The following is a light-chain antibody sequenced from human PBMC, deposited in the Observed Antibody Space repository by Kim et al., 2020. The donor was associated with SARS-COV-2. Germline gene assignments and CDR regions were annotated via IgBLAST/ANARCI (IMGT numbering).Light chain of an antibody. V-gene: IGKV1-39*01. CDR1: QSISSY. CDR3: QQSYSTLGGA. Sequence: DIQMTQSPSSLSASVGDRVTITCRASQSISSYLNWYQQKPGKAPKLLIYAASSLQSGVPSRFSGSGSGTDFTLTINSLQPEDFATYYCQQSYSTLGGAFGQGTKLEI. J-gene: IGKJ2*01. CDR2: AAS.